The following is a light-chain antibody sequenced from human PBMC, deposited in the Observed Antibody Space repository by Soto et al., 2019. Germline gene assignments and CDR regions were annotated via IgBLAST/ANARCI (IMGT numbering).Light chain of an antibody. Sequence: DIVMTQSPDSLAVSLGERATINCKSSQSVLYNSNNKNYLTWYQQKPGQPPKLLIYWASTRESGVPDRFSGSGSGTDLTLTISSLQAEDVAVYYCQQSYSAPYTFGQGTKLEI. CDR2: WAS. CDR1: QSVLYNSNNKNY. V-gene: IGKV4-1*01. CDR3: QQSYSAPYT. J-gene: IGKJ2*01.